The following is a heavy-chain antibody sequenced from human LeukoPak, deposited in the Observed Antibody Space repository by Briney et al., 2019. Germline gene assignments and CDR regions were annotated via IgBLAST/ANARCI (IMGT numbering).Heavy chain of an antibody. J-gene: IGHJ4*02. D-gene: IGHD4-17*01. Sequence: SETLSLTCAVYGVSFSGYYWSWVRQPPGKGLEWVGEINHSGTTNYNPSLKSRVTISVDTSKNQFSLKLSSVTAADRAMYYCARDNQYKSDSSDYGGTNFDYWGEGSLVTVSS. CDR2: INHSGTT. V-gene: IGHV4-34*01. CDR3: ARDNQYKSDSSDYGGTNFDY. CDR1: GVSFSGYY.